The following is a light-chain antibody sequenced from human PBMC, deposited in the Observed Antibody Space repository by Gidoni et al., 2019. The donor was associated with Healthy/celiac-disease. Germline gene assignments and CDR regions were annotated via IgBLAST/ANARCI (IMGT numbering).Light chain of an antibody. J-gene: IGKJ4*01. V-gene: IGKV1-33*01. CDR2: DAS. CDR3: QQYDNLPPP. Sequence: DMQMTDSPSSLSASVGDRVTITCQASQDISNYLNWYQQKPGKAPKLLIYDASNLETGVPSRFSGSGSGTDFTFTISSLQPEDIATYYCQQYDNLPPPFGGGTKVEIK. CDR1: QDISNY.